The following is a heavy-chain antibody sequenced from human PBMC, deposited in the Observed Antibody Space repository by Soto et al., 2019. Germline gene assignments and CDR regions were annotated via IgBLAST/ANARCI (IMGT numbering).Heavy chain of an antibody. CDR1: GFTFSSYE. CDR2: ISSSGSTI. CDR3: AREYSSGNDAFDI. J-gene: IGHJ3*02. Sequence: GGSLRLSCAASGFTFSSYEMNWVRQAPGKGLEWVSYISSSGSTIYYADSAKGRFTISRDNAKNSLYLQMNSLRAEDTAVYYCAREYSSGNDAFDIWGQGTMVTVSS. V-gene: IGHV3-48*03. D-gene: IGHD6-19*01.